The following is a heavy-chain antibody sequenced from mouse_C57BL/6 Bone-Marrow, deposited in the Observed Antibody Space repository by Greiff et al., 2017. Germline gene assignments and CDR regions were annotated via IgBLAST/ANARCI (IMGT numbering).Heavy chain of an antibody. CDR2: IYPRSGNT. J-gene: IGHJ2*01. V-gene: IGHV1-81*01. D-gene: IGHD1-1*01. Sequence: QVQLQQSGAELARPGASVKLSCKASGYTFTSYGISWVKQRTGQGLEWIGEIYPRSGNTYYNEKFKGKATLTADKSSSTAYMELRSLTSGDSAVYFCARAIITTVVATLDYWGQGTTLTVSS. CDR3: ARAIITTVVATLDY. CDR1: GYTFTSYG.